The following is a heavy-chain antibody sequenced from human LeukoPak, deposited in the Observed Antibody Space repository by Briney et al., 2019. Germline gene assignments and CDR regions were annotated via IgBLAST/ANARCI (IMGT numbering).Heavy chain of an antibody. D-gene: IGHD1-1*01. CDR3: ARDLAGGSAFDI. CDR1: GFTFSSYS. CDR2: ISSSSSYI. V-gene: IGHV3-21*01. J-gene: IGHJ3*02. Sequence: GGSLRLSCAASGFTFSSYSMNWVRQAPGKGLEWASSISSSSSYIYYADSVKGRFTISRDNAKNSLYLQMNSLRAEDTAVYYCARDLAGGSAFDIWGQGTMVTVSS.